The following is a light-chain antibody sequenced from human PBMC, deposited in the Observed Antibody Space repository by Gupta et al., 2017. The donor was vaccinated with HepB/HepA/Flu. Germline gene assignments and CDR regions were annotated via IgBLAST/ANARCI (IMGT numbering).Light chain of an antibody. V-gene: IGLV2-14*03. CDR2: DVS. CDR3: SSYTSSSTLV. J-gene: IGLJ3*02. Sequence: QSALTQPASVSGSPGQSIPISCTGTSSDVGGYDYVSWYQQHPGKAPKLTIYDVSDRPSGVSNRFSGSKSGNTASLTISGLQAEDEADYYCSSYTSSSTLVFGGGTKLTVL. CDR1: SSDVGGYDY.